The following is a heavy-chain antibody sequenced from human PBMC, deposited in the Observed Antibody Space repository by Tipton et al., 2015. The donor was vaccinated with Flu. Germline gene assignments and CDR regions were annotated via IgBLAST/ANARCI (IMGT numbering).Heavy chain of an antibody. CDR3: ARERGSGPQNSPAIYYYYYGMDV. J-gene: IGHJ6*02. Sequence: TLSLTCTVSGGSISSCYWSWIRQPAGKGLEWIGRIYTSGSTNYNPSLKSRVTVSVDTSKNQFSLKLSSVTAADTAVYYCARERGSGPQNSPAIYYYYYGMDVWDQGP. D-gene: IGHD4-23*01. V-gene: IGHV4-4*07. CDR1: GGSISSCY. CDR2: IYTSGST.